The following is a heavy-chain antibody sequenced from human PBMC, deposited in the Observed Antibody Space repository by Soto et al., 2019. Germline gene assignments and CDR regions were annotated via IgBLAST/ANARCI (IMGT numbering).Heavy chain of an antibody. CDR1: GFTFSSYA. CDR3: ARALLSRRAVAGSFGSDY. D-gene: IGHD6-19*01. Sequence: PGGSLRLSCAASGFTFSSYAMHWSRQAPGKGLEWVAVISYDGSNKYYADSVKGRFTISRDNSKNTLYLQMNSLRAEDTAVYYCARALLSRRAVAGSFGSDYWGQGTLVTVS. V-gene: IGHV3-30-3*01. J-gene: IGHJ4*02. CDR2: ISYDGSNK.